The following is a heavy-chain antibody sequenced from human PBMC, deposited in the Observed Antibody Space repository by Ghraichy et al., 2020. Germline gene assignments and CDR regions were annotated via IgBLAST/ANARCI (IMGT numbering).Heavy chain of an antibody. CDR3: AKRTPGVYYFDY. D-gene: IGHD1-14*01. CDR2: IYYTGST. Sequence: SETLSLTCTVSGGSITSYYWSWIRQPPGKGLEWIGYIYYTGSTNFNPSLKSRVTISVDTSKNQFSLKLSSVTAADTAVYYCAKRTPGVYYFDYWGQGTLVTVSS. V-gene: IGHV4-59*08. J-gene: IGHJ4*02. CDR1: GGSITSYY.